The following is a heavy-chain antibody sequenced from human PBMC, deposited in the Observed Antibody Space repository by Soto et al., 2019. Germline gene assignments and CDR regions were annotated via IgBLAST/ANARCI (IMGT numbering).Heavy chain of an antibody. CDR3: ARVEVKSIVVVVAATFSWFDP. V-gene: IGHV4-34*01. J-gene: IGHJ5*02. Sequence: SETLSLTCAVYGGSFSGYYWSWIRQPPGKGLEWIGEINHSGSTNYNPSLKSRVTISVDTSKNQFSLKLSSVTAADTAVYYCARVEVKSIVVVVAATFSWFDPWGRGTLVTVSS. CDR1: GGSFSGYY. CDR2: INHSGST. D-gene: IGHD2-15*01.